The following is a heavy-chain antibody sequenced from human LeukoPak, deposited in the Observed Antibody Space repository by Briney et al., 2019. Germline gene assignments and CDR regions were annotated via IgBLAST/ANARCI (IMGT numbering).Heavy chain of an antibody. D-gene: IGHD4-23*01. CDR2: INPNSGGT. Sequence: GASVKVSCKASGYTFTGYYMHWVRQAPGQGLEWMGRINPNSGGTNYAQEFQGRVTMTRDTSISTAYMELSRLRSDDTAVYYCARDNSQGDMFDYWGQGTLVTVSS. CDR1: GYTFTGYY. CDR3: ARDNSQGDMFDY. J-gene: IGHJ4*02. V-gene: IGHV1-2*06.